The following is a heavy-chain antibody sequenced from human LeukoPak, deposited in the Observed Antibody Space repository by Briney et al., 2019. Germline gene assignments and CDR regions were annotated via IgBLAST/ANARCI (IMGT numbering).Heavy chain of an antibody. J-gene: IGHJ4*02. D-gene: IGHD6-13*01. CDR1: GVTLSSYW. Sequence: GGSLRLSCAASGVTLSSYWMSWVRQAPGKGLEWVANIKEDGSEKFYVDSVKGRFNVSRDNAKNSLYLQMNSLRVEDTAVYYCAKGYGSWYFFDYWGQGTLVTVSS. CDR2: IKEDGSEK. V-gene: IGHV3-7*03. CDR3: AKGYGSWYFFDY.